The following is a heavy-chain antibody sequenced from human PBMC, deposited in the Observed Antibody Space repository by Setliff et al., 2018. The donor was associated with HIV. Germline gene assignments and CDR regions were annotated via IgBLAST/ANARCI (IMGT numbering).Heavy chain of an antibody. CDR3: ARGGPASPHWFDP. CDR1: GGSISGFY. Sequence: KPSETLSLTCTVSGGSISGFYWSWFRQPAGKGLEWIGRIYASIKSANYNPSLKSRITMPVDTSENQLSLRLSSVTSADTAVYYCARGGPASPHWFDPWGQGTLVTVSS. J-gene: IGHJ5*02. V-gene: IGHV4-4*07. D-gene: IGHD3-16*01. CDR2: IYASIKSA.